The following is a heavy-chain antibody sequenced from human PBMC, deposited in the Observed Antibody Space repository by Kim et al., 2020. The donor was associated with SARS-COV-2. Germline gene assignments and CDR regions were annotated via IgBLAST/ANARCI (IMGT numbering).Heavy chain of an antibody. CDR2: IYYSGST. Sequence: SETLSLTCTVSGGSISSYYWSWIRQPPGKGLEWIGYIYYSGSTNYNPSLKSRVTISVDTSKNQFSLKLSSVTAADTAVYYCARLVRGYSGRFDYWGQGTLVTVSS. V-gene: IGHV4-59*08. CDR3: ARLVRGYSGRFDY. J-gene: IGHJ4*02. CDR1: GGSISSYY. D-gene: IGHD5-12*01.